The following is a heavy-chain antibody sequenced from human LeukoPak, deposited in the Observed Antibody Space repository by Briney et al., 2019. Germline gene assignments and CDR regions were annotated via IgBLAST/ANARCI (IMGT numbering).Heavy chain of an antibody. Sequence: GGSLRLSCVASGFTFSRYAMHWVRQAPGRGLDWVAFIWSNGINKYYADSVKGRFTISRDNSKNTLYLRMNSLGAEDTAVYYCARGGEIAETTFDIWGQGTMLTVSP. CDR1: GFTFSRYA. CDR3: ARGGEIAETTFDI. CDR2: IWSNGINK. V-gene: IGHV3-33*01. D-gene: IGHD6-13*01. J-gene: IGHJ3*02.